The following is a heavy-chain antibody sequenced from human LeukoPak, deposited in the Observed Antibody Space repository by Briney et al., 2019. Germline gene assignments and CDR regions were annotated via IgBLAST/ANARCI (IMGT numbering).Heavy chain of an antibody. CDR1: GGSISSSSYY. D-gene: IGHD3-10*01. J-gene: IGHJ4*02. CDR2: MYYSGST. V-gene: IGHV4-39*01. CDR3: ARQPYYYVSGSYPDY. Sequence: SETLSLTCTVSGGSISSSSYYWGWIRQPPGKGLEWIGSMYYSGSTYYNPSLKSRVTISGDTSKNQFSLKLSSVTAADTAVYYCARQPYYYVSGSYPDYWGQGTLVTVSS.